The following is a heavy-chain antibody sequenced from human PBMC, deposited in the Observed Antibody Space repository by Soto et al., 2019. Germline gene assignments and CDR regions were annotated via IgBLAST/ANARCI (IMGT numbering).Heavy chain of an antibody. CDR2: ISYDGNQT. D-gene: IGHD3-16*01. CDR1: GVTFKDYG. Sequence: PGGTLRLSCGAPGVTFKDYGMHWVRQAPGKGLKRVAVISYDGNQTYYADSVKGRFTISKDNSKRTLFLQMNSLRVDDTAVYYCARDGWGSNWYFDLWGRGPLVTVSS. V-gene: IGHV3-30*03. CDR3: ARDGWGSNWYFDL. J-gene: IGHJ2*01.